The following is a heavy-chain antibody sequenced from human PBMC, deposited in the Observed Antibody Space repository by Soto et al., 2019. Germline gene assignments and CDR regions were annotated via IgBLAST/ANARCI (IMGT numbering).Heavy chain of an antibody. D-gene: IGHD1-1*01. J-gene: IGHJ5*02. CDR2: ISWNSGSI. CDR1: GFTFDDYA. V-gene: IGHV3-9*01. Sequence: EVQLVESGGGLVQPGRSLRLSCAASGFTFDDYAMHWVRQAPGKGLEWVSGISWNSGSIGYADSVKGRFTISRDNAKNSLYLQMNSLRAEDTALYYCAKGPNWNQVGWFDPWGQGILVTVSS. CDR3: AKGPNWNQVGWFDP.